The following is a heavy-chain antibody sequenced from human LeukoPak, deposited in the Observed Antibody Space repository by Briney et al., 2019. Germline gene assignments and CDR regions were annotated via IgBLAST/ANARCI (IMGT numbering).Heavy chain of an antibody. Sequence: GASVKVSCKASGYTFTSYYMHWVRQAPGQGLEWMGMIYPRDGSTSYAQKFQGRVTVTRDTSTSTVHMELSGLRSEDTAVYYCARDQEGFDYWDQGTLVTVSS. J-gene: IGHJ4*02. V-gene: IGHV1-46*01. CDR2: IYPRDGST. CDR3: ARDQEGFDY. CDR1: GYTFTSYY.